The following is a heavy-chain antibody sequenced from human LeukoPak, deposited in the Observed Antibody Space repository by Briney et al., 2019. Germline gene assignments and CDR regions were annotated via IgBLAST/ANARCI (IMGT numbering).Heavy chain of an antibody. J-gene: IGHJ3*02. Sequence: PGGSLRLSCAASGFTFSNAWMSWVRQAPGKGLEWVSVISGHGGITHYADSVKGRFTISRDNSKNTVYLQMNSLRAEDTAVYYCAKDRGLLTWVGVSNAFDIWGQGTLVTVSS. CDR1: GFTFSNAW. CDR2: ISGHGGIT. V-gene: IGHV3-23*01. CDR3: AKDRGLLTWVGVSNAFDI. D-gene: IGHD3-10*01.